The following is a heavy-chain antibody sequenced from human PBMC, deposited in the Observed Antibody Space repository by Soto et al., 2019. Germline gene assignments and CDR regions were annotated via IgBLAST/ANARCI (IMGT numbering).Heavy chain of an antibody. D-gene: IGHD3-16*01. J-gene: IGHJ3*02. CDR1: GFTFSSYG. V-gene: IGHV3-33*01. CDR2: IWYDGSNK. Sequence: GGSLRLSCAASGFTFSSYGMHWVRQAPGKGLEWVAVIWYDGSNKYYADSVKGRFTISRDNSKNTLYLQMNSLRAEDTAVYYCARDALFGMDAFDIWGQGTMVTVSS. CDR3: ARDALFGMDAFDI.